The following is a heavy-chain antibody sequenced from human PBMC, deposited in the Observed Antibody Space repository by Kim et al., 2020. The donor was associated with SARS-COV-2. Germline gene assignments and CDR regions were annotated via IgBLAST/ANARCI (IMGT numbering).Heavy chain of an antibody. CDR3: ARPKFHSSGYLSYYFDY. CDR1: GGTFSSYA. Sequence: SVKVSCKASGGTFSSYAISWVRQAPGQGLEWMGGIIPIFGTANYAQKFEGRVTITADESTSTAYMELSSLRSEDTAVYYCARPKFHSSGYLSYYFDYWGQGTLVTVSS. D-gene: IGHD3-22*01. V-gene: IGHV1-69*13. J-gene: IGHJ4*02. CDR2: IIPIFGTA.